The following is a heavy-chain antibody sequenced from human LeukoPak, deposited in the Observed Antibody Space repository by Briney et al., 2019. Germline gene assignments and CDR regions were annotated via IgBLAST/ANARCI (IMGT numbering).Heavy chain of an antibody. J-gene: IGHJ4*02. V-gene: IGHV3-66*01. CDR2: IYSGGST. CDR1: GFTVSSNY. D-gene: IGHD6-13*01. CDR3: ARERNYGSSWYVPN. Sequence: PGGSLRLSCAASGFTVSSNYMSWVRQAPGKGLEWVSVIYSGGSTYYADSVKGRFTISRDNSKNTLYLQMNSLRAEDTAVYYCARERNYGSSWYVPNWGQGNPGHRLL.